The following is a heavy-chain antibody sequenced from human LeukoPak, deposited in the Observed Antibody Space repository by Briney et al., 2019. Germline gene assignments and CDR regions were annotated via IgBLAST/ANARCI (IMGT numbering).Heavy chain of an antibody. Sequence: GGSLRLSCAASGFTFSSYAMSWVREAPGKGLEWFSAISGSGGSTYYADSVKGRFTISRDNSKNTLYLQMNSLRAEDTAVYYCAKDHWVTTVNISLMDDAFDIWGQGTMVTVSS. D-gene: IGHD4-17*01. V-gene: IGHV3-23*01. CDR3: AKDHWVTTVNISLMDDAFDI. J-gene: IGHJ3*02. CDR1: GFTFSSYA. CDR2: ISGSGGST.